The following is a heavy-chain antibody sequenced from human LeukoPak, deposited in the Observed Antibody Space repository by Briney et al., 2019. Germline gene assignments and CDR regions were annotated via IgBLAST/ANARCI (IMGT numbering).Heavy chain of an antibody. CDR3: ARDCSTSCYAAEDFDY. CDR2: ISSSGSTI. Sequence: GGSLRLSCAASGFTFSTSWMAWVRQAPGKGLEWVSYISSSGSTIYYADSVKGRFTISRDNAKNSLYLQMNSLRAEDTAVYYCARDCSTSCYAAEDFDYWGQGTLVTVSS. J-gene: IGHJ4*02. D-gene: IGHD2-2*01. V-gene: IGHV3-48*03. CDR1: GFTFSTSW.